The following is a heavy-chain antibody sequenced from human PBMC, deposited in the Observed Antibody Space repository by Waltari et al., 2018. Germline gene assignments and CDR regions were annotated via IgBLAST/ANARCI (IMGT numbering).Heavy chain of an antibody. CDR3: ARRPRGDILTTRAFDI. Sequence: QVQLQESGPGLVKPSQTLSLTCTVSGGSISSGSYYWSWIRQPAGKGLEWIGRIYTSGRTSTNPSLKSRVTISVDTSKNQCSLKLSSVTAADTAVYYCARRPRGDILTTRAFDIWGQGTMVTVSS. CDR2: IYTSGRT. CDR1: GGSISSGSYY. V-gene: IGHV4-61*02. J-gene: IGHJ3*02. D-gene: IGHD3-9*01.